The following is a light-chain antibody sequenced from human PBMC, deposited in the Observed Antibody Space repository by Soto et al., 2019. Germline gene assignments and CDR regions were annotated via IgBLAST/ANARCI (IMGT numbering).Light chain of an antibody. CDR3: QQYGSLPRT. V-gene: IGKV3-20*01. Sequence: EIVFTQSPGTLSVCPGERATLSSRASQPIISNFLAWYQQKPGQPPIILIYGASSRATGIPDRFSGSGSRTDFTLTISSLEPEDVPVDYCQQYGSLPRTFGQGTKVDIK. J-gene: IGKJ1*01. CDR1: QPIISNF. CDR2: GAS.